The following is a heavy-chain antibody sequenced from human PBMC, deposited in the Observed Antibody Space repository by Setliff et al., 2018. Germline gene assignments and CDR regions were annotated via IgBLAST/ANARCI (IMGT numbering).Heavy chain of an antibody. CDR3: ARDPGFRSGTWSLDL. Sequence: SETLSLTCTVYGGSFSNYYWSWIRQPPGKGLEWIGEINHSGSTNYNSSLTSRVTISVDTSKNQFSLKLSSVTAADTAVYYCARDPGFRSGTWSLDLWGQGTQVTVS. D-gene: IGHD3-10*01. CDR1: GGSFSNYY. V-gene: IGHV4-34*01. CDR2: INHSGST. J-gene: IGHJ5*02.